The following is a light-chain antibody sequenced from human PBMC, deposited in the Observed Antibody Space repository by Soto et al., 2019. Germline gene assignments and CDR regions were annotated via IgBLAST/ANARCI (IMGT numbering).Light chain of an antibody. V-gene: IGLV7-46*01. CDR1: TGAVTIGHY. Sequence: QAVVTQEPSLTVSPGGTVSLTCGSNTGAVTIGHYPYWFQQKPGQAPRTLVYDTNNRHSWTPARFSGSLLGGKAALTLSGAQPEDEADYYCLISSGGAQVFGGGTKLTVL. CDR2: DTN. CDR3: LISSGGAQV. J-gene: IGLJ3*02.